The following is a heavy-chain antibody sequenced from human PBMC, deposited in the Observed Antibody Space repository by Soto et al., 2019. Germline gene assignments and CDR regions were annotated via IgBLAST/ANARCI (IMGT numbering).Heavy chain of an antibody. J-gene: IGHJ6*02. D-gene: IGHD3-10*01. CDR2: IYYSGST. Sequence: KTSETLSLTCTVSGGSISSYYWSWIRQPPGKGLEWIGYIYYSGSTNYNPSLKSRVTISVDTSKNQFSLKLSSVTAADTAVYYCARWGGSGSYYNYYYYYGMDVWGQGTTVTVSS. CDR1: GGSISSYY. V-gene: IGHV4-59*01. CDR3: ARWGGSGSYYNYYYYYGMDV.